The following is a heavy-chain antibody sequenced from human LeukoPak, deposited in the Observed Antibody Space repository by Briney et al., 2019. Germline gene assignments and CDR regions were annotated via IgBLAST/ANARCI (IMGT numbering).Heavy chain of an antibody. CDR3: ARAWELLYAFDI. Sequence: PSETLSRTCTVSGGSVSSGSYYWSWIRQPPGKGLEWIGYIYYSGSTNYNPSLKSRVTLSVDTSKNQFSLKLSSVTAADTAVYYCARAWELLYAFDIWGQGTMVTVSS. V-gene: IGHV4-61*01. CDR2: IYYSGST. J-gene: IGHJ3*02. CDR1: GGSVSSGSYY. D-gene: IGHD1-26*01.